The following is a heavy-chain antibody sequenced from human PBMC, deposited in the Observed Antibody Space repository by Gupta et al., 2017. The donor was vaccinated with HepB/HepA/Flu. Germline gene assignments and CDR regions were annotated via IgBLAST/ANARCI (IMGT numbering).Heavy chain of an antibody. J-gene: IGHJ4*02. CDR2: LTGSGDKS. CDR1: GFTFSRHG. CDR3: ARLNYYDSRASPFDS. D-gene: IGHD3-16*01. Sequence: EMQTLESGGGLVQPGGSLRLICLASGFTFSRHGLSWVRQAPGKGLEYVSGLTGSGDKSSYAESVKGRFTISRDNSKNTLYVQMDSLRVEDTAVYYCARLNYYDSRASPFDSWGQGTLVTVSS. V-gene: IGHV3-23*01.